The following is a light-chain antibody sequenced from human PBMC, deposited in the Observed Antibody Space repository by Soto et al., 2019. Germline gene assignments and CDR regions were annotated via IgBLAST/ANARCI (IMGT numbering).Light chain of an antibody. V-gene: IGLV4-69*01. CDR2: LNSDGSH. Sequence: QPVLTQPPSASASLGASVKLTCTLSSGHNSYAIAWHQQQPEKGPRYLMKLNSDGSHSKGDGIPDRFSGSSSGAERYLTLSSLQSEDEADSVCQTWSTDIRVFGGGTKLTVL. CDR1: SGHNSYA. J-gene: IGLJ3*02. CDR3: QTWSTDIRV.